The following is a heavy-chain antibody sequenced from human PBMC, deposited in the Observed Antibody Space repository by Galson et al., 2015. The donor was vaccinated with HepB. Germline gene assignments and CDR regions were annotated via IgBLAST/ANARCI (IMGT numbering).Heavy chain of an antibody. Sequence: SLRLSCAASGFTFSSYEMNWVRQAPGKGLEWVSYISSSGSTIYYADSVKGRFTISRDNAKNSLYLQMNSLRAEDTAVYYCARGDRDNWNDHDAFDIWGQGTMVTVSS. J-gene: IGHJ3*02. V-gene: IGHV3-48*03. D-gene: IGHD1-20*01. CDR2: ISSSGSTI. CDR1: GFTFSSYE. CDR3: ARGDRDNWNDHDAFDI.